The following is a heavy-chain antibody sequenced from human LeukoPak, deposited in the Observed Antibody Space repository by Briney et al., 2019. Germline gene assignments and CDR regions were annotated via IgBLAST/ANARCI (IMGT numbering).Heavy chain of an antibody. Sequence: ASVKVSCKASGYTFTGYYMHWVRQAPGQGLEWMGWINPNSGGTDYAQKFQGRVTMTRDTSISTAYMELSSLRSEDTAIYYCARIRDGYNDAYDIWGQGTVVTVPS. V-gene: IGHV1-2*02. J-gene: IGHJ3*02. CDR1: GYTFTGYY. D-gene: IGHD5-24*01. CDR2: INPNSGGT. CDR3: ARIRDGYNDAYDI.